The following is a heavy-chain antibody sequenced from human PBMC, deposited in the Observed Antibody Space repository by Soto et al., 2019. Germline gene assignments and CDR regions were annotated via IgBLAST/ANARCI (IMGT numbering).Heavy chain of an antibody. Sequence: SVKVSCKASGGTFSSYTISWVRQAPGQGLEWMGRIIPILGIANYAQKFQGRVTITADKSTSTAYMELSSLRSEDTAVYYCASRFLRAAAGAFDYWGQGTLVTVSS. CDR3: ASRFLRAAAGAFDY. J-gene: IGHJ4*02. CDR2: IIPILGIA. V-gene: IGHV1-69*02. CDR1: GGTFSSYT. D-gene: IGHD6-13*01.